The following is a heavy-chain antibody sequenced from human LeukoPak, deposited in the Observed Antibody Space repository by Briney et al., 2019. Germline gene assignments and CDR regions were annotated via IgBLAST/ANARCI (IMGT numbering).Heavy chain of an antibody. CDR3: ARDLEAVAGGGYYFDY. V-gene: IGHV1-2*02. J-gene: IGHJ4*02. D-gene: IGHD6-19*01. CDR2: INPNSGGT. Sequence: ASVKVSCKASGYTFTGYYMHWVRQAPGQGLEWMGWINPNSGGTNYAQKFQGRVTMTRDTSISTAYMELSRLRSDDTAVYYCARDLEAVAGGGYYFDYWGQGTLVTVSS. CDR1: GYTFTGYY.